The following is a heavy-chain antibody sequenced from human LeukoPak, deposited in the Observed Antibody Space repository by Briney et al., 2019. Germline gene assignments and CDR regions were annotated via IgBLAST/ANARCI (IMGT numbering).Heavy chain of an antibody. CDR3: ARAPDDYDFWSGPFDY. CDR1: GYTFTNYG. D-gene: IGHD3-3*01. CDR2: ISAYSGNT. Sequence: ASVKVSCKASGYTFTNYGISWVRQAPGQGLEWMGWISAYSGNTNYAQNLQGRVTMTTDTSTSTAYMELRSLRSDDTAVYYCARAPDDYDFWSGPFDYWGRGTLVSVSS. V-gene: IGHV1-18*01. J-gene: IGHJ4*02.